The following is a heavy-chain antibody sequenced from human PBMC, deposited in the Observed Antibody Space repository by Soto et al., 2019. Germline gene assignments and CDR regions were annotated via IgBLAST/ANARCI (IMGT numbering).Heavy chain of an antibody. J-gene: IGHJ5*02. CDR1: GLTFDDYA. CDR2: ISWNSGSI. Sequence: GGSLRLSCAASGLTFDDYAMHWVRQAPGKGLEWVSGISWNSGSIGYADSVKGRFTISRDNAKNSLYLQMNSLRAEDTALYYCAKDNFRSSWYFGWFDPWGQGTLVTVSS. CDR3: AKDNFRSSWYFGWFDP. D-gene: IGHD6-13*01. V-gene: IGHV3-9*01.